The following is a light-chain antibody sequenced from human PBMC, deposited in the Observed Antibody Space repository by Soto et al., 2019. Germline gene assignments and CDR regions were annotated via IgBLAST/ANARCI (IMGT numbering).Light chain of an antibody. CDR1: SSDVGGYNF. J-gene: IGLJ1*01. CDR2: EVS. Sequence: QSALTQPASVSGSPGQSITISCTGTSSDVGGYNFVSWYQQYPGKAPKLMIYEVSNRPSGVSNRFSGSKSGNAASLTISGLQAEGESDYCCSSYTGSSTRYVFGTGTKVTVL. V-gene: IGLV2-14*01. CDR3: SSYTGSSTRYV.